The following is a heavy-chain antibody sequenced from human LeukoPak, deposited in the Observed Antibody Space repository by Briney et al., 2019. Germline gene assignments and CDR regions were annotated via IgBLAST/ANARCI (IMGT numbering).Heavy chain of an antibody. D-gene: IGHD2-2*01. CDR1: GFTFSSYG. CDR3: AKNGVVVPAGYYYYYMDV. J-gene: IGHJ6*03. Sequence: GGSLRLSCAASGFTFSSYGMHWVRQAPGKGQEWVAFIRYDGSNKYYADSVKGRFTISRDNSKNTLYLQMNSLRAGDTAVYYCAKNGVVVPAGYYYYYMDVWGKGTTVTVSS. CDR2: IRYDGSNK. V-gene: IGHV3-30*02.